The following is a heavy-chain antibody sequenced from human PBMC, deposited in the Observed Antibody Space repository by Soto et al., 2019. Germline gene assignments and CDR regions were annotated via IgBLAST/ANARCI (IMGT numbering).Heavy chain of an antibody. V-gene: IGHV4-39*01. CDR2: IYYSGST. CDR3: ARHYSSGYRKWFEP. D-gene: IGHD6-25*01. J-gene: IGHJ5*02. Sequence: PSETLSLTCSFSVCCINSGIDLLGWVRQPPGKWLEWIGSIYYSGSTYYNPSLRSRVTISVDTSKNQFYLKLSSVTAADTAVFYCARHYSSGYRKWFEPCGQGHMVSVSS. CDR1: VCCINSGIDL.